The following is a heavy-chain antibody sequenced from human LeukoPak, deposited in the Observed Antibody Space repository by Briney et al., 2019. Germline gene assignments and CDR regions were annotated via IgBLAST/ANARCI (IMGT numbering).Heavy chain of an antibody. CDR3: AKGGVGATPRFDP. CDR1: GFTFSHYA. J-gene: IGHJ5*02. Sequence: GGSLRLSCAASGFTFSHYAMSWARQAPGEGLEWISTISGGSGTPYYADSVKGRFTISRDNSKSTLDLQMNSLRVEDTAVYYCAKGGVGATPRFDPWGQGTLVTVSS. CDR2: ISGGSGTP. V-gene: IGHV3-23*01. D-gene: IGHD1-26*01.